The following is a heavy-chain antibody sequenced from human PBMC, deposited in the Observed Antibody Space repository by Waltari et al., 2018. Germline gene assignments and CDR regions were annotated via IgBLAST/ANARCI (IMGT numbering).Heavy chain of an antibody. Sequence: QVQLQESGPGLGKPSETLSLTCTVPGGSISSPYWSWIRQPPGKGLEWIGYIYDSGSTNYNPSLKSRVTISVDTSKNQFSLKLSSVTAADTAVYYCARDGEYYDSSGYYYDWFDPWGQGTLVTVSS. V-gene: IGHV4-59*11. D-gene: IGHD3-22*01. J-gene: IGHJ5*02. CDR2: IYDSGST. CDR3: ARDGEYYDSSGYYYDWFDP. CDR1: GGSISSPY.